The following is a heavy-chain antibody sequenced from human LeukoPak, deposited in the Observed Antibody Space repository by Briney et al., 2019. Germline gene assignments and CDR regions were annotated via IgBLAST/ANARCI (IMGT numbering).Heavy chain of an antibody. Sequence: GGSLRLSCAASGFTFSSYGMHWVRQAPGKGLEWVAVISYDGSNKYYADSVKGRFTISRDNSKNTLYLQMNSLRAEDTAVYYCAKDRNGCVDPWGQGTLVTVSS. CDR2: ISYDGSNK. CDR3: AKDRNGCVDP. CDR1: GFTFSSYG. J-gene: IGHJ5*02. V-gene: IGHV3-30*18. D-gene: IGHD2-8*01.